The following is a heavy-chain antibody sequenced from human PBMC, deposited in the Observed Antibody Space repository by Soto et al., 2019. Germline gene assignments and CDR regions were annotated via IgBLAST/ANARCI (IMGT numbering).Heavy chain of an antibody. CDR3: ARGMTTVTTLDY. D-gene: IGHD4-4*01. Sequence: SETLSLTCTVSGGSISSSSYHWGWVRQPPGKGLEWIGSAYASGPTYYNASLKSRVTISVDRSKNQFSLKLSSVTAADTAVYYCARGMTTVTTLDYWGQGTLVTVSS. CDR2: AYASGPT. J-gene: IGHJ4*02. V-gene: IGHV4-39*07. CDR1: GGSISSSSYH.